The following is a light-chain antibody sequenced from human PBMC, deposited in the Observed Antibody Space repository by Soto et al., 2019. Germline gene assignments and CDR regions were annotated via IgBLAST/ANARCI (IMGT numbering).Light chain of an antibody. Sequence: DIQMTQSPSTLPASVRDRVTITCRASQTIDNWLAWYQQKPGKVPKLLIYKASSLESGVPSRLSGSGSGTQFTLTISSLQPDDFATYYCQQYHFYWTFGQGTKVEIK. CDR1: QTIDNW. V-gene: IGKV1-5*03. CDR2: KAS. CDR3: QQYHFYWT. J-gene: IGKJ1*01.